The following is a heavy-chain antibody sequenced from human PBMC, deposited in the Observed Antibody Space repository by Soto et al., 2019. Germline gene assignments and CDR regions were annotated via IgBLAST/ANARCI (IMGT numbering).Heavy chain of an antibody. CDR3: ARGPFNQYYYQMDV. Sequence: GGSLRLSCAASGFTFSSYSMNWVRQAPGKGLEWVSCVSSSNTHTYYIDSVRGRFTISRDDAKNSLYLQMNSLRAEDTAVYYCARGPFNQYYYQMDVWGKGTTVTVSS. J-gene: IGHJ6*03. CDR2: VSSSNTHT. CDR1: GFTFSSYS. V-gene: IGHV3-21*01.